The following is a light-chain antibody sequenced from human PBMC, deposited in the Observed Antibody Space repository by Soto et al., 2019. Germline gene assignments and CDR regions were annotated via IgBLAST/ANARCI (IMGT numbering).Light chain of an antibody. CDR3: QQYDNLPLLT. Sequence: DIQVTQSPSFQSASVGDRVTITCLESQDISNYLNWYQQKPGKAPKLLIYDASNLETGVPSRFSGSGSGTDFTFTISSLQPEDIATYYCQQYDNLPLLTFGGGTKVDI. J-gene: IGKJ4*01. CDR1: QDISNY. V-gene: IGKV1-33*01. CDR2: DAS.